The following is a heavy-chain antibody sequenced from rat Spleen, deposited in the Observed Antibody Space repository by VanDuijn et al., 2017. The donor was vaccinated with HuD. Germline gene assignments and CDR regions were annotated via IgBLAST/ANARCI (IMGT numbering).Heavy chain of an antibody. V-gene: IGHV5-25*01. Sequence: EVQLVESGGGLVQPGRSLKLSCVVSGFTFSNYDMAWVRQAPTKGLEWVASIGSDGISTYFRDTVKGRFTISRDNAESTLYLQMDSLRSEDTAAYYCARRDFSSFIYPFFDYWGQGVMVTVSS. CDR2: IGSDGIST. CDR3: ARRDFSSFIYPFFDY. D-gene: IGHD1-2*01. CDR1: GFTFSNYD. J-gene: IGHJ2*01.